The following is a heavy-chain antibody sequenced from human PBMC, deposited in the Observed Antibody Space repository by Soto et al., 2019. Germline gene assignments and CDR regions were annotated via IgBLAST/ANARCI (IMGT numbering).Heavy chain of an antibody. Sequence: QVQLVESGGGVVQPGRSLRLSCAASGFTFSSYGMHWVRQAPGKGLEWVAVIWYDGSNKYYADSVKGRFTISRDNSKNTLYLQMNSLRAEDTAVYYCARDPAVCSSWSTDYWGQGTLVTVSS. D-gene: IGHD6-13*01. V-gene: IGHV3-33*01. CDR1: GFTFSSYG. CDR3: ARDPAVCSSWSTDY. J-gene: IGHJ4*02. CDR2: IWYDGSNK.